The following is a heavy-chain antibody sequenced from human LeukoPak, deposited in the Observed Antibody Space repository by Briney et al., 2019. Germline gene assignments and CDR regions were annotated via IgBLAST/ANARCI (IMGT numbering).Heavy chain of an antibody. D-gene: IGHD3-22*01. CDR2: ISNSGDRT. Sequence: PGGSLRLSCAASGFTFSSYAMNWVRQSPGKGLEWVSAISNSGDRTYYADSVKGRFTISRDNSKNMLYLQMNSLRAEDTAVYYCAKGAYYYDSSGYLYYFDYWAREPWSPSPQ. CDR1: GFTFSSYA. CDR3: AKGAYYYDSSGYLYYFDY. J-gene: IGHJ4*02. V-gene: IGHV3-23*01.